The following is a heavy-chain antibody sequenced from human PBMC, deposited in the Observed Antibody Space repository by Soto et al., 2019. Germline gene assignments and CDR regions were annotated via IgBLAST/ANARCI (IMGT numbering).Heavy chain of an antibody. D-gene: IGHD3-22*01. Sequence: GGSVRLSCAASGFTFSNYWMHWVRQAPGKGLVWVSRINDQGSSPTYADSVKGRFTISRDNAKNTLYLQMTSLRAEDTAVYYCARDGNFYDSSGYYGPDYWGQGTLVTVTA. V-gene: IGHV3-74*01. CDR2: INDQGSSP. CDR1: GFTFSNYW. CDR3: ARDGNFYDSSGYYGPDY. J-gene: IGHJ4*02.